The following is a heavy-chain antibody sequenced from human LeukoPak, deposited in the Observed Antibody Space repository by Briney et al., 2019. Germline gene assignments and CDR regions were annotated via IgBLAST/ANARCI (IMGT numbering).Heavy chain of an antibody. Sequence: GGSLRLSCAASGLTFSSYWMHWVRQAPGKGRVWVSSINSDGSNTMYADSVKGRFTISRDNAKDTLYLQMNRLRAEDTAVYYCARLPTGSSLHYWGQGTLVTVSS. J-gene: IGHJ4*02. D-gene: IGHD6-6*01. CDR1: GLTFSSYW. CDR2: INSDGSNT. V-gene: IGHV3-74*03. CDR3: ARLPTGSSLHY.